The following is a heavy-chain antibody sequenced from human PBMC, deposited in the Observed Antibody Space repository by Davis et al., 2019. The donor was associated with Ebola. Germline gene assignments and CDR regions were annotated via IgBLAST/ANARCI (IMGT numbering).Heavy chain of an antibody. Sequence: ALVKVSCKASGYTFTGYYMHWVRQAPGQGLEWMGWISAYNGNTNYAQKLQGRVTMTTDTSTSTAYMELRSLRSDDTAVYYCARGVTIFGVVGDAFDIWGQGTMVTVSS. CDR3: ARGVTIFGVVGDAFDI. CDR2: ISAYNGNT. CDR1: GYTFTGYY. V-gene: IGHV1-18*04. J-gene: IGHJ3*02. D-gene: IGHD3-3*01.